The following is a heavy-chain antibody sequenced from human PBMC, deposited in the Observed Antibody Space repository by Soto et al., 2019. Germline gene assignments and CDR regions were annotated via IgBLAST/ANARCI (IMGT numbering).Heavy chain of an antibody. CDR3: AKDVANWGSEGLDY. D-gene: IGHD7-27*01. CDR1: GFTFSSYG. Sequence: QVQLVESGGGVVQPGRSLRLSCAASGFTFSSYGMHWVRQAPGKGLEWVAVISYDGSNKYYADSVKGRFTISRDNSKNTLYLQMNSLRAEDTAVYYCAKDVANWGSEGLDYWGQGTLVTVSS. J-gene: IGHJ4*02. V-gene: IGHV3-30*18. CDR2: ISYDGSNK.